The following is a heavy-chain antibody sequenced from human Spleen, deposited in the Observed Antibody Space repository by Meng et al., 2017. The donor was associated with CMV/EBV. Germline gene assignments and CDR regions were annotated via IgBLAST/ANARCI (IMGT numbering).Heavy chain of an antibody. D-gene: IGHD3-3*01. J-gene: IGHJ6*02. CDR3: ARDSGVFYDLWSDDYDYYTMDV. CDR1: GFTFNIFT. CDR2: ISGGSRHI. Sequence: GESMRLSCAASGFTFNIFTINWVRQAPGKGLEWVSSISGGSRHIYYADSMQGRFTISRDNAKNLLYLQMNNLRADDTAVYYCARDSGVFYDLWSDDYDYYTMDVWGQGTTVTVSS. V-gene: IGHV3-21*06.